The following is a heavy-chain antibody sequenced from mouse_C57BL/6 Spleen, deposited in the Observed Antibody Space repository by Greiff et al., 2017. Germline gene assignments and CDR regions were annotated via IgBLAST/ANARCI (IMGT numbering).Heavy chain of an antibody. CDR2: IYPGDGDT. D-gene: IGHD4-1*01. V-gene: IGHV1-82*01. CDR1: GYAFSSSW. CDR3: ADGTDAMDY. J-gene: IGHJ4*01. Sequence: VQLQQSGPELVKPGASVKISCKASGYAFSSSWMNWVKQRPGKGLEWIGRIYPGDGDTNYNGKFKGKATLTADKSSSTAYMQRSSLTSEDAAVYFCADGTDAMDYWGQGTSVTVSS.